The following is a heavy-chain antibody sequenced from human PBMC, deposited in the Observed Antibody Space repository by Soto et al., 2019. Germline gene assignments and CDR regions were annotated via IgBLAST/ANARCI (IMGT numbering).Heavy chain of an antibody. CDR1: GGSISSGGYY. CDR3: ARDAGSGDYGDYTTEEYFQH. D-gene: IGHD4-17*01. CDR2: IYYSGST. V-gene: IGHV4-31*03. J-gene: IGHJ1*01. Sequence: PSETLSLTCTVSGGSISSGGYYWSWIRQHPGKGLEWIGYIYYSGSTYYNPSLKSRFTISVDTSKNQCSLKLSSVTAADTAVYYCARDAGSGDYGDYTTEEYFQHWGQGTLVPVSS.